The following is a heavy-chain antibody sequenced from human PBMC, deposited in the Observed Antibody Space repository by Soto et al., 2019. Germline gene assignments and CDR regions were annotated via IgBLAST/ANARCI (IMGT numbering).Heavy chain of an antibody. CDR2: IYSGGTT. CDR1: GFTVSTNY. CDR3: AKDYSGEY. D-gene: IGHD2-21*01. V-gene: IGHV3-66*01. Sequence: EVHLVESGGGLVQPGGSLRLSCAASGFTVSTNYMSWVRQAPGKGLEWVSLIYSGGTTYYADSVKGRFTISRDNSKNTLWLHMNSLRAEDTAVYSCAKDYSGEYWGQGTLVTVSS. J-gene: IGHJ4*02.